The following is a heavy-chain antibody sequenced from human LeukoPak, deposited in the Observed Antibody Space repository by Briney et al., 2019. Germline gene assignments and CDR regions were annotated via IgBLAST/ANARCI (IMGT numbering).Heavy chain of an antibody. CDR3: ARHMGSRKSNSPYYFDY. Sequence: PSETLSLTCTVSGGSISGSSYYWGWIRQPPGKGLEWIGSIYYSGTTFYNPSLKSRVTISVDTSKNQFSLRLSSVTAADTAVYCCARHMGSRKSNSPYYFDYWGQGTLVTVSS. J-gene: IGHJ4*02. CDR1: GGSISGSSYY. V-gene: IGHV4-39*01. CDR2: IYYSGTT. D-gene: IGHD1-14*01.